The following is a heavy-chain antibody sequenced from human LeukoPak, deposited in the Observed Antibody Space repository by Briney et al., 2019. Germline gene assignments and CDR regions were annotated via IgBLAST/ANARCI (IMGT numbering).Heavy chain of an antibody. J-gene: IGHJ3*02. CDR3: ARDLGDRDYYYDSSGYPIFDI. CDR2: ISAYNGNT. Sequence: ASVKVSCKASGYTFTSYGISWVRQAPGQGLEWVGWISAYNGNTNYAQKLQGRVTMTTDTSTSTAYMELRSLRSDDTAVYYCARDLGDRDYYYDSSGYPIFDIWGQGTMVTVSS. V-gene: IGHV1-18*01. D-gene: IGHD3-22*01. CDR1: GYTFTSYG.